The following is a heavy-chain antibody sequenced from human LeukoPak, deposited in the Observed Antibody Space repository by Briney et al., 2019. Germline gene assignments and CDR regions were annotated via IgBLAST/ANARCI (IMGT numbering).Heavy chain of an antibody. J-gene: IGHJ4*02. CDR2: IYHSGST. CDR3: ARSVRVDYYGQMYYFDY. D-gene: IGHD3-10*01. CDR1: GGSISSSNW. V-gene: IGHV4-4*02. Sequence: SETLSLTCAVSGGSISSSNWWSWVRQPPGKGLEWIGEIYHSGSTNYNPSLKSRVTISVDKSKNQFSLKLSSVTAADTAVYYCARSVRVDYYGQMYYFDYWGQGTLVTVSS.